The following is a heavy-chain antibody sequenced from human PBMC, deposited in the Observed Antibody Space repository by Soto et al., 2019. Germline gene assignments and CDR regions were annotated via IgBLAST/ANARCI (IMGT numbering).Heavy chain of an antibody. D-gene: IGHD1-26*01. V-gene: IGHV4-4*02. CDR2: IYHSGST. CDR3: ARAGRYYYYGMDV. J-gene: IGHJ6*02. CDR1: GGSISSSNW. Sequence: SETLSLTCAVSGGSISSSNWWSWVRQPPGKGLEWIGEIYHSGSTNYNPSLKSRVTISVDKSKNQFSLKLSSVTAADTAVYYCARAGRYYYYGMDVWGQGTTVTVSS.